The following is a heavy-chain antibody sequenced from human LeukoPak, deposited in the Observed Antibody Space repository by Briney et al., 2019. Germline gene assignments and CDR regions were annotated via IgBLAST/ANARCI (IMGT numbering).Heavy chain of an antibody. Sequence: GRSLRLSCAASGFTFSSYGMHWVRQAPGKGLEWVAFIRYDGSNKYYADSVKGRFTISRDNSKNTLYLQMNSLRAEDTAVYYCAKGLTPWYSSSWHDGMDYYMDVWGKGTTVTVSS. CDR3: AKGLTPWYSSSWHDGMDYYMDV. CDR2: IRYDGSNK. V-gene: IGHV3-30*02. CDR1: GFTFSSYG. D-gene: IGHD6-13*01. J-gene: IGHJ6*03.